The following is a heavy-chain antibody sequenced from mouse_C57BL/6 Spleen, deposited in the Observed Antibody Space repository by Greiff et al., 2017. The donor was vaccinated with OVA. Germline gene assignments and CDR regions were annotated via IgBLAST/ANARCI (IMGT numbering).Heavy chain of an antibody. CDR2: IYPSDSET. CDR3: ARGDYGYDYAMDY. V-gene: IGHV1-61*01. CDR1: GYTFTSYW. J-gene: IGHJ4*01. Sequence: VQLQQPGAELVRPGSSVKLSCKASGYTFTSYWMDWVKQRPGQGLEWIGNIYPSDSETHYNQKFKDKATLTVDKSSSTAYMQLSSLTSEDSAVYYCARGDYGYDYAMDYWGQGTSVTVSS. D-gene: IGHD2-2*01.